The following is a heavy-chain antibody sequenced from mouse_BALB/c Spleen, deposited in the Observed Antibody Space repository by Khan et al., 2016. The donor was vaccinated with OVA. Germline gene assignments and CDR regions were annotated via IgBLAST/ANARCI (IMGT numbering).Heavy chain of an antibody. CDR3: ARSLYYSDSYAMDY. J-gene: IGHJ4*01. Sequence: EVQLQEPGPGLVKPSQSLSLTCTVTGYSITSDYAWNWIRQFPGNKLEWMGYISSTGRTSYNPSLKSRISITRDTSKHQFFLHLNSVTTEDTATYYCARSLYYSDSYAMDYWGQGTSVTVSS. CDR2: ISSTGRT. V-gene: IGHV3-2*02. CDR1: GYSITSDYA. D-gene: IGHD2-13*01.